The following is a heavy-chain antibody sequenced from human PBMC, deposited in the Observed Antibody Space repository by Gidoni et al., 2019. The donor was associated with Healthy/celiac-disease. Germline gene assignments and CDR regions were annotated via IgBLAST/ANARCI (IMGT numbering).Heavy chain of an antibody. Sequence: EVQLLESGGGLVQPGGSLRLSGAAPGFPFSSYAMSWVRQAPGKGLEGVSTIIGSGGSPSYADSVTCRFTISRDNSKNTLYLQMDSLRADVTAVYYCAKITRGWFGYFDYCGQGTLVTVSS. D-gene: IGHD6-19*01. CDR1: GFPFSSYA. J-gene: IGHJ4*02. V-gene: IGHV3-23*01. CDR2: IIGSGGSP. CDR3: AKITRGWFGYFDY.